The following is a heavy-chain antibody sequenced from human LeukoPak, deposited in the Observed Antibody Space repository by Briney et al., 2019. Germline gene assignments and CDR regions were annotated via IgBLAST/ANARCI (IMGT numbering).Heavy chain of an antibody. J-gene: IGHJ4*02. D-gene: IGHD3-22*01. Sequence: GGSLRLSCAASGFTFSNYWMHWVRQAPGKGLVWVSRIDNDGSSTTYADSVKGRFTISRDNAKNTLYLQMNSLKAEDTAVYYCARWDYYDTSDVRDYWGQGTLVTVSS. V-gene: IGHV3-74*01. CDR3: ARWDYYDTSDVRDY. CDR2: IDNDGSST. CDR1: GFTFSNYW.